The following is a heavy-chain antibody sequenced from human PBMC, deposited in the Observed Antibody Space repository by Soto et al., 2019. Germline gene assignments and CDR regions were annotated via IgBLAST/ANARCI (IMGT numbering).Heavy chain of an antibody. CDR1: GGTFSSYA. D-gene: IGHD1-26*01. CDR2: IIPIFGTA. V-gene: IGHV1-69*12. CDR3: ERDLPVGAFDY. Sequence: QVQLVQSGAEVKKPGSSVKVSCKASGGTFSSYAISWVRQAPGQGLEWMGGIIPIFGTANYAQKFQGRVTRTADESKRNAYTALSSLRSEDTAVYYCERDLPVGAFDYWGQGTLVTVSS. J-gene: IGHJ4*02.